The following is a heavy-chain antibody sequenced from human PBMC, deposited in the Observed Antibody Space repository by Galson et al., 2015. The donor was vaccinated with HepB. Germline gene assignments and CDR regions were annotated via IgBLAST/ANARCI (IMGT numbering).Heavy chain of an antibody. V-gene: IGHV5-10-1*01. Sequence: QSGAEVKKPGESLRISFKGSGYSFTSYWISWVRQMPGKGLEWMGRIDPSDSYTNYSPSFQGHVTISADKSISTAYLQWSSLKASDTAMYYCASTTVTARDAFEIWGQGTMVTVSS. CDR3: ASTTVTARDAFEI. D-gene: IGHD4-17*01. CDR2: IDPSDSYT. J-gene: IGHJ3*02. CDR1: GYSFTSYW.